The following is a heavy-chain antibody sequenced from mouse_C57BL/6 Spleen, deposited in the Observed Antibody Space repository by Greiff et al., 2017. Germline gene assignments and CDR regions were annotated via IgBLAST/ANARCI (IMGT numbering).Heavy chain of an antibody. D-gene: IGHD3-2*02. V-gene: IGHV5-6*01. J-gene: IGHJ2*01. CDR1: GFTFSSYG. CDR2: ISSGGSYT. Sequence: VQLKESGGDLVKPGGSLKLSCAASGFTFSSYGMSWVRQTPDKRLEWVATISSGGSYTYYPDSVKGRFTISRDNAKNTLYLQMSSLKSEDTAMYYCARSLDSSGYDFDYWGQGTTLTVSS. CDR3: ARSLDSSGYDFDY.